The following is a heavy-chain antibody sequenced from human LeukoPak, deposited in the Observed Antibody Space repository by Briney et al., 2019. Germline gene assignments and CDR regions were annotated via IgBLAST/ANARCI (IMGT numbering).Heavy chain of an antibody. Sequence: GGSLRLSCAASGFTFNSYSMNWVRQAPGKGLEWVSSISGSNSYIYYADSMKGRFTISRDNSKNILYLQMNSLRAEDTAVYYCAREAPGTTLLRGKTFRWFDSWGQGTLVTVSS. J-gene: IGHJ5*01. CDR1: GFTFNSYS. CDR3: AREAPGTTLLRGKTFRWFDS. V-gene: IGHV3-21*04. D-gene: IGHD3-10*01. CDR2: ISGSNSYI.